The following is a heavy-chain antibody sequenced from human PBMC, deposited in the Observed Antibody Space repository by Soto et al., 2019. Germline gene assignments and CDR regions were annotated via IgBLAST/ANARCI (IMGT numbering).Heavy chain of an antibody. CDR2: ISWSDDK. CDR1: GCSLTTSLAG. CDR3: AHRYGGNYYRWYFDY. J-gene: IGHJ4*02. V-gene: IGHV2-5*01. Sequence: QITLKESGPPLVEPPQTLTMTCPYSGCSLTTSLAGVGWIRQPPGKALEWLALISWSDDKRYNPGLKSRLTITQDTSKNQVVLTLTKMDPVDTATYFCAHRYGGNYYRWYFDYWGLGTLGTVSS. D-gene: IGHD1-26*01.